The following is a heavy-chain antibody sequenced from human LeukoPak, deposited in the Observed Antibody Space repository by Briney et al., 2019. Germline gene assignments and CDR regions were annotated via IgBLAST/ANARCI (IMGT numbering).Heavy chain of an antibody. CDR2: IIPNLGTA. V-gene: IGHV1-69*04. Sequence: SVKVSCKASGGTSNSHAISWVRQAPGQGLEWMGRIIPNLGTANRAQNFQDRVTLTADKSTNTGYMELTSLTSDDTAVYYCATTNDGGGYQWGDFFDFWGQGTLVTVSS. D-gene: IGHD3-22*01. CDR3: ATTNDGGGYQWGDFFDF. CDR1: GGTSNSHA. J-gene: IGHJ4*02.